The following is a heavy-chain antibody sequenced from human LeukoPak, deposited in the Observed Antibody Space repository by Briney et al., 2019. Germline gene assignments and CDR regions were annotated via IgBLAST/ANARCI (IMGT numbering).Heavy chain of an antibody. J-gene: IGHJ4*02. D-gene: IGHD3-10*01. CDR3: AKDSVGLWFGELLYLDY. V-gene: IGHV3-23*01. Sequence: GGTLRLSCAASGFTFSSYGMSWVRQAPGKGLEWVSAISGSGGSTYYADSVKGRFTTSRDNSKNTLYLQMNSLRAEDTAVYYCAKDSVGLWFGELLYLDYWGQGTLVTVSS. CDR1: GFTFSSYG. CDR2: ISGSGGST.